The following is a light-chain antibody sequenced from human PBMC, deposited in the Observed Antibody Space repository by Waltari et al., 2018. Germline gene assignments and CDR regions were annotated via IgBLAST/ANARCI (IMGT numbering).Light chain of an antibody. CDR1: QSVSSSH. J-gene: IGKJ5*01. Sequence: EIVLTQSPGTLSLSPGERATLSCRVSQSVSSSHLAWYQQKPGQAPRLVIHGASSRAAAIPDRFSGSGSGTDFTLTISRLEPEDFAVYFCQQYAYTPITFGQGTRLEIK. CDR2: GAS. V-gene: IGKV3-20*01. CDR3: QQYAYTPIT.